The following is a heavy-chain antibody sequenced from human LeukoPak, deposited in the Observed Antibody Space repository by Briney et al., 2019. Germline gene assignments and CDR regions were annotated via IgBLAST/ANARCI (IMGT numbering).Heavy chain of an antibody. V-gene: IGHV3-53*04. CDR2: IYSGGST. Sequence: GGSLRLSCAASGFTVSSNYMSWVRQAPGRGLEGVSVIYSGGSTYYADSVKGRFTISRHKSKNTLYLQMNSLRAEDTAVYYCASLLTFGGVIAPLHYYYGMDVWGQGTTVTVSS. CDR3: ASLLTFGGVIAPLHYYYGMDV. J-gene: IGHJ6*02. D-gene: IGHD3-16*02. CDR1: GFTVSSNY.